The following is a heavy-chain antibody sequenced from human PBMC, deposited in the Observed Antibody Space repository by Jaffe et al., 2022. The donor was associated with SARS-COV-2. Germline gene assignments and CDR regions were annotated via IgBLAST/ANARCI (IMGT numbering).Heavy chain of an antibody. CDR1: GYTFTGYY. CDR2: INPNSGGT. J-gene: IGHJ6*02. V-gene: IGHV1-2*02. Sequence: QVQLVQSGAEVKKPGASVKVSCKASGYTFTGYYMHWVRQAPGQGLEWMGWINPNSGGTNYAQKFQGRVTMTRDTSISTAYMELSRLRSDDTAVYYCARAPRFGFWSGYSYGMDVWGQGTTVTVSS. D-gene: IGHD3-3*01. CDR3: ARAPRFGFWSGYSYGMDV.